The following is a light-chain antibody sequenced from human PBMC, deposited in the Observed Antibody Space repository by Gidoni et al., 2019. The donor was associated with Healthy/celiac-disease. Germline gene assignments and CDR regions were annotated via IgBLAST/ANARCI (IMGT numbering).Light chain of an antibody. CDR2: DAS. J-gene: IGKJ4*01. CDR1: HRVSSY. V-gene: IGKV3-11*01. Sequence: EIVLTQSPATLSLSPGERATLSCRDSHRVSSYLAWYQQKPGQAPRLLIYDASNRATGIPARFSGSGSGTDFTLTISSLEPEDFAVYYCQQRSNWPPAFGGGTKVEIK. CDR3: QQRSNWPPA.